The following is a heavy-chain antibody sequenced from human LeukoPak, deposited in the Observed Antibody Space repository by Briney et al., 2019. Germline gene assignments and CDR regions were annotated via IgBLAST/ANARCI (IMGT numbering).Heavy chain of an antibody. CDR1: GFTFDDYG. Sequence: GGSLRLSCAASGFTFDDYGMSWVRQAPGKGLEWVSFISSSSNYMSYADSVKGRFTISRDNAKNSLYLQMNSLRAEDTAVYYCARGGTTYGDYGYWGQGTLVTVSS. J-gene: IGHJ4*02. V-gene: IGHV3-21*01. D-gene: IGHD4-17*01. CDR2: ISSSSNYM. CDR3: ARGGTTYGDYGY.